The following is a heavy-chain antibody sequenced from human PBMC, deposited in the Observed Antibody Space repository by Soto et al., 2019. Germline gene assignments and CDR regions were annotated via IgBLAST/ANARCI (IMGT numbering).Heavy chain of an antibody. Sequence: QVQLVESGGGVVQPGRSLRLSCAASGFTFSSYGMHWVRQAPGKGLEWVAVIWYDGSNKYYADSVKCRFTISRDNSKNTLYLQMNSLRAEDTAVYYCARVGSNYLRWYFDLWGRGTLVTVSS. CDR3: ARVGSNYLRWYFDL. CDR1: GFTFSSYG. CDR2: IWYDGSNK. V-gene: IGHV3-33*01. J-gene: IGHJ2*01. D-gene: IGHD4-4*01.